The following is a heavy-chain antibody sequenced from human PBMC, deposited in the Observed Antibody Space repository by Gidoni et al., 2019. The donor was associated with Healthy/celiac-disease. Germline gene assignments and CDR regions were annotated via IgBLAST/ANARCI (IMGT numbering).Heavy chain of an antibody. V-gene: IGHV3-30*01. CDR1: GFTFTSYA. CDR2: ISYDGSNK. J-gene: IGHJ3*02. Sequence: QVQLVESGGGVVQPGRSLRLSCAASGFTFTSYAMHWVRQAPGKGREWVAVISYDGSNKYYADSVKGRFTISRDNAKNTLYLQMNSLRAEDTAVYYCARALLEYGVVLDAFDIWGQGTMVTVSS. D-gene: IGHD3-3*01. CDR3: ARALLEYGVVLDAFDI.